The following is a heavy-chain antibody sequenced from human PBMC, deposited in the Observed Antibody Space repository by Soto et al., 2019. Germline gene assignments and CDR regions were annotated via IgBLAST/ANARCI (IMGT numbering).Heavy chain of an antibody. D-gene: IGHD3-16*01. CDR3: ARPYTDFGAEYFAN. CDR2: IYPGDSDA. CDR1: GYSFSSYW. J-gene: IGHJ4*02. V-gene: IGHV5-51*01. Sequence: GESLKISCKASGYSFSSYWIAWVRQTPGKGLEWMGVIYPGDSDARYSPSFQGQVTFSADKSISTAYLQWSRLKASDTAVYYCARPYTDFGAEYFANWGQGTLVTVSS.